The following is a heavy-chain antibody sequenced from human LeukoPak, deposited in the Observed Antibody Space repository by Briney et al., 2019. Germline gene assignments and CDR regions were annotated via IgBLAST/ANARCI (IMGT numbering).Heavy chain of an antibody. CDR1: GGSISSSSYS. D-gene: IGHD3-3*01. CDR2: IYYSGST. Sequence: ASETLSLTCTVSGGSISSSSYSWGWIRQPPGKGLEWIGSIYYSGSTYYNPSLKSRVTISVDTSKNQFSLELSSVTAADTAVYYCARRAFMEPRFDYWGQGTLVTVSS. J-gene: IGHJ4*02. V-gene: IGHV4-39*01. CDR3: ARRAFMEPRFDY.